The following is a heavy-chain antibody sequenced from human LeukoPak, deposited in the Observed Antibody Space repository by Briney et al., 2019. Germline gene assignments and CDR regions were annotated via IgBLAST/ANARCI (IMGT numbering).Heavy chain of an antibody. D-gene: IGHD5-12*01. Sequence: GGSLRLSCAASGFTFSSYGMHWVRQAPGKGLGWVAVIWYDGSNKYYADSVKGRFTISRDNSKNTLYLQMNSLRAEDTAVYYCARAVQMATIPPGYWGQGTLVTVSS. CDR3: ARAVQMATIPPGY. CDR1: GFTFSSYG. V-gene: IGHV3-33*01. CDR2: IWYDGSNK. J-gene: IGHJ4*02.